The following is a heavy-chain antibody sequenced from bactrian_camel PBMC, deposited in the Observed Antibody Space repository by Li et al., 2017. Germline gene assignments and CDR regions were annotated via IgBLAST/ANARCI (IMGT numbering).Heavy chain of an antibody. Sequence: HVQLVESGGGLVQDGGSLRLSCAASGFTYSANCIGWFRQAPGKEREGVAVIYTGADSTYYAESAKGRFTISRDNDRNIVDLQMNALQVEDTAMYYCAAARLLGAVCGEFRDWGQGTQVTVS. D-gene: IGHD1*01. J-gene: IGHJ4*01. CDR1: GFTYSANC. CDR3: AAARLLGAVCGEFRD. CDR2: IYTGADST. V-gene: IGHV3S1*01.